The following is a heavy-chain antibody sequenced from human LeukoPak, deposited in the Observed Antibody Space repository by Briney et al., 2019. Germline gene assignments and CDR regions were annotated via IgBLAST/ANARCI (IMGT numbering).Heavy chain of an antibody. Sequence: PSETLSLTCTVSGGSISSSSYYWGWIRQPPGKGLEWIGSIYYSGSTYYNPSLKSRVTISVDTSKNQFSLKLSSVTAADTAVYYCARESNYYGSGSYVDYWGQGTLVTVSS. CDR2: IYYSGST. D-gene: IGHD3-10*01. J-gene: IGHJ4*02. CDR1: GGSISSSSYY. V-gene: IGHV4-39*07. CDR3: ARESNYYGSGSYVDY.